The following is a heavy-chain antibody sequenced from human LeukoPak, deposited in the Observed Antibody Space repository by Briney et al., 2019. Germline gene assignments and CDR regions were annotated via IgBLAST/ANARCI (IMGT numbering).Heavy chain of an antibody. V-gene: IGHV1-18*01. CDR2: ISAYNGNT. Sequence: GASVKVSCKASGYTFTSYGISWVRQAPGQGLEWMGWISAYNGNTNYAQKLQGRVTMTTDTSTSTAYMELRSLRSDDTAVYYCARSYSRLWFGETKRSLDSWGQGTMVTVSS. J-gene: IGHJ3*01. CDR3: ARSYSRLWFGETKRSLDS. CDR1: GYTFTSYG. D-gene: IGHD3-10*01.